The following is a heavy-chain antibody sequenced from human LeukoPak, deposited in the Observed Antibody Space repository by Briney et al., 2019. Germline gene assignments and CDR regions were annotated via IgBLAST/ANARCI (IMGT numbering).Heavy chain of an antibody. J-gene: IGHJ6*04. CDR2: INHSGST. D-gene: IGHD3-10*01. Sequence: SETLSLTCAVYGGSFSGYYWSWIRQPPGKGLEWIGEINHSGSTNYNPSLKSRVTISVDTSKNQFSLKLSSVTAADTAVHYCARGPTAMVRGVIITYSYGMDVWGKGTTVTVSS. CDR3: ARGPTAMVRGVIITYSYGMDV. CDR1: GGSFSGYY. V-gene: IGHV4-34*01.